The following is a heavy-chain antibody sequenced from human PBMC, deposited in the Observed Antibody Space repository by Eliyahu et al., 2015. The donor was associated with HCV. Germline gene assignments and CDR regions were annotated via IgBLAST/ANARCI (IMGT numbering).Heavy chain of an antibody. D-gene: IGHD2-15*01. Sequence: EVQLVQSGAEVKKPGESLKIPCKGSGYSFTSYWXGRXRQMPGKGLEWMGIIYPGDSDTRYSPSFQGQVTISADKSISTAYLQWSSLKASDTAMYYCASGYCSGGSCDGLDAFDIWGQGTMVTVSS. V-gene: IGHV5-51*01. CDR1: GYSFTSYW. CDR3: ASGYCSGGSCDGLDAFDI. CDR2: IYPGDSDT. J-gene: IGHJ3*02.